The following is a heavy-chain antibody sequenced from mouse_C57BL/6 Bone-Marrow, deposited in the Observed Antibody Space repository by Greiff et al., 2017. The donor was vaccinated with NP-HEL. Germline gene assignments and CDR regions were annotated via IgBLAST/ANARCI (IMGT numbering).Heavy chain of an antibody. CDR1: GFTFSSYG. V-gene: IGHV5-6*01. Sequence: EVKVVESGGDLVKPGGSLKLSCAASGFTFSSYGMSWVRQTPDKRLEWVATISSGGSYTYYPASVKGRFTISRDNAKNTLYLQMSSLKSEDTAMYYCARNYYAMDYWGQGTSVTVSS. J-gene: IGHJ4*01. CDR2: ISSGGSYT. CDR3: ARNYYAMDY.